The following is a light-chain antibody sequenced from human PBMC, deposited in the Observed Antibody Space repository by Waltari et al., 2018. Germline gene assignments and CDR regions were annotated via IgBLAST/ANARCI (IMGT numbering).Light chain of an antibody. J-gene: IGKJ4*01. V-gene: IGKV3-20*01. CDR2: STP. Sequence: MVLKQSPGTLTCSPGERATLSCSASHSVTRTYLAWHQQIPGQAPRLLIYSTPTRATGITDRCTGSGYVTDLPLTISRLEPEDSAVHYCLQYGTSPLTCGGGTRVEIK. CDR1: HSVTRTY. CDR3: LQYGTSPLT.